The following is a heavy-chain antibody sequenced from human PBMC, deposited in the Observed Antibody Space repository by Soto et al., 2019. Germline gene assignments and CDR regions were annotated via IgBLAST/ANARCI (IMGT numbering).Heavy chain of an antibody. J-gene: IGHJ6*03. D-gene: IGHD3-10*01. V-gene: IGHV4-59*08. Sequence: SETLSLTCTVSGGSISSYYWSWIRQPPGKGLEWIGYIYYSGSTNYNPSLKSRVTISVDTSKNQFSLKLSSVTAADTAVYYCARHSGSGNNYYYYYYMDVWGKGTTVTVSS. CDR1: GGSISSYY. CDR3: ARHSGSGNNYYYYYYMDV. CDR2: IYYSGST.